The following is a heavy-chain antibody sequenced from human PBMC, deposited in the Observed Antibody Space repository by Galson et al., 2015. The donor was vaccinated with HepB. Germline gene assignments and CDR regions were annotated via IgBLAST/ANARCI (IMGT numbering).Heavy chain of an antibody. V-gene: IGHV1-69*13. CDR3: ARGNYGMDV. CDR1: GGTFSNHV. J-gene: IGHJ6*02. CDR2: IIPMVGEP. Sequence: SVKVSCKASGGTFSNHVINWVRQAPGQGLEWMGGIIPMVGEPRHAQKFQDRITLSADASTSTAYMEVTSLQSADTAVYYCARGNYGMDVWGQGTTVIVSS.